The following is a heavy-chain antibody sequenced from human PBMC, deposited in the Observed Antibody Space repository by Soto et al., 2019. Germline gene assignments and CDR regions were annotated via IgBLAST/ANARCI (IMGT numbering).Heavy chain of an antibody. Sequence: SETLSLTCTVSGGSISSYYWSWIRQHPGKGLEWIGYIYYSGTTYYNPSLKSRVTISVDTSKNQFSLKLSSVTAADTAVYYCARAWDYDILTGYFPLPLGMDVWGQGTTVTVSS. CDR2: IYYSGTT. CDR3: ARAWDYDILTGYFPLPLGMDV. J-gene: IGHJ6*02. CDR1: GGSISSYY. V-gene: IGHV4-59*08. D-gene: IGHD3-9*01.